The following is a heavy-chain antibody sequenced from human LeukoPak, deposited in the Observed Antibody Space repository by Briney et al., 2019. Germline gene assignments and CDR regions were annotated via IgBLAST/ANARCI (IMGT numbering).Heavy chain of an antibody. CDR3: VRKGGYSYGSGYFDY. J-gene: IGHJ4*02. CDR2: IYWNDDK. Sequence: SGPTLLNPTQPLTLTCTYSGFSLSTGGVGVGWIRQPPGKALEWLALIYWNDDKRYRPPLKSRLTIIMDTSKNQVVLTMTNMDPVDTATYYCVRKGGYSYGSGYFDYWGQGTLVTVSS. V-gene: IGHV2-5*01. CDR1: GFSLSTGGVG. D-gene: IGHD5-18*01.